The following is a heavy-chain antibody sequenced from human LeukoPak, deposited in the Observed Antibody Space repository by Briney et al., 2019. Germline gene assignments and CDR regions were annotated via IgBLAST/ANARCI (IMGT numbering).Heavy chain of an antibody. J-gene: IGHJ5*02. CDR2: IYYSGST. Sequence: SETLSLTCTVSGGSISSGDYYWSWIRQPPGKGLEWIGYIYYSGSTYYNPSLKSRVTISVDTSKNQFSLKLSSVTAADTAVYYCAGGEPKKTEDNWFDPWGQGTLVTVSS. D-gene: IGHD3-16*01. CDR1: GGSISSGDYY. CDR3: AGGEPKKTEDNWFDP. V-gene: IGHV4-30-4*08.